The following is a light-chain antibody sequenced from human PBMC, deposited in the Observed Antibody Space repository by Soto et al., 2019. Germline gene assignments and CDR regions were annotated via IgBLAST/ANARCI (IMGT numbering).Light chain of an antibody. CDR3: SSDTSNRSLV. V-gene: IGLV2-14*03. Sequence: QSALTQPASVSNSPGQSITISWTGTSSDVGYYNYVSWYQQHPGKAPKLIIYDVSDRPSGVSNRFSGSKSGNTASLTISGLQAEDEADYYCSSDTSNRSLVFGGGTKLTVL. J-gene: IGLJ2*01. CDR2: DVS. CDR1: SSDVGYYNY.